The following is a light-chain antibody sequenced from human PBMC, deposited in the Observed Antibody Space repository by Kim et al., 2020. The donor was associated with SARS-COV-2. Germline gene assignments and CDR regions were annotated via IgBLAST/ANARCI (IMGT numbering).Light chain of an antibody. CDR3: SAWDGILNSWV. J-gene: IGLJ3*02. CDR2: MTL. V-gene: IGLV10-54*01. CDR1: RNNVGRRG. Sequence: QTATLTCTGNRNNVGRRGAVWLQQHPGHPPKVLSDMTLNRPSGISERFSASRSRNIASLTITELRPEDEADYYCSAWDGILNSWVFGGGTQLTVL.